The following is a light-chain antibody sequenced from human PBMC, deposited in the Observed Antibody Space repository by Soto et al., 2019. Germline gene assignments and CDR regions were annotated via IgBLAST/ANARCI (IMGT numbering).Light chain of an antibody. Sequence: AIQMTQSPSSLSASVGDRVTITCRASQGIRNDLGWYQQKPGKAPKLLIYAASSLQSGVPSRFSGGGSGTDFTLTISSLQPEDFATYYCQQSYSTLWTFGQGTKVDIK. CDR1: QGIRND. J-gene: IGKJ1*01. CDR2: AAS. V-gene: IGKV1-6*01. CDR3: QQSYSTLWT.